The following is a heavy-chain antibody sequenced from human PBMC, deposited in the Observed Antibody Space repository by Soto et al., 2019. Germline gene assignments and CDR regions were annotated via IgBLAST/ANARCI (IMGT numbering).Heavy chain of an antibody. CDR2: ISGSGGST. CDR3: SKGGCTTTCCSRYMDV. D-gene: IGHD2-2*01. Sequence: EVQLLESGGGLVQPGTSLRLSCAASGFTFNSHAMSWVRQAPGKGLAWVSVISGSGGSTYYADSVKGRFTVSRDNSKDTLYLQMNGLRAEDTAVYYCSKGGCTTTCCSRYMDVWGKGTTVAVSS. CDR1: GFTFNSHA. V-gene: IGHV3-23*01. J-gene: IGHJ6*03.